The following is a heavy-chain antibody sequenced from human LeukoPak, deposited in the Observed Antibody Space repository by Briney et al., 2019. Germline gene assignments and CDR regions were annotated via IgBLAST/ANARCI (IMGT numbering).Heavy chain of an antibody. CDR2: IIPILGIA. CDR3: ARGTTYYYDSSGYYYLGY. J-gene: IGHJ4*02. CDR1: GGTFSSYA. D-gene: IGHD3-22*01. V-gene: IGHV1-69*04. Sequence: SVKVSCKASGGTFSSYAISWVRQAPGQGLEWMGRIIPILGIANYAQKFQGRVTITADKSTSTAYMELSSLRAEDTAVYYCARGTTYYYDSSGYYYLGYWGQGTLVTVSS.